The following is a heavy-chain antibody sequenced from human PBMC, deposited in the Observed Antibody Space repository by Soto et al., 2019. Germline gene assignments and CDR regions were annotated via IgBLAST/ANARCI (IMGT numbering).Heavy chain of an antibody. CDR1: GFTFSNAW. J-gene: IGHJ4*02. V-gene: IGHV3-15*01. CDR2: IKSKTDGGTT. Sequence: EVQLVESGGGLVKPGGSLRLSCAASGFTFSNAWMSWVRQAPGKGLEWVGRIKSKTDGGTTDYAAPVKGRFTISRDDSKNTLYLQMNSLKTEDTAVYYCTTGLVPVEMATIDYWGQGTLVTVSS. D-gene: IGHD5-12*01. CDR3: TTGLVPVEMATIDY.